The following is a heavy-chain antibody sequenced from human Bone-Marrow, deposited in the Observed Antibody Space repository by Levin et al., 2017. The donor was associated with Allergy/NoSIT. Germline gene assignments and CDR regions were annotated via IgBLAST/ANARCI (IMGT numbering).Heavy chain of an antibody. Sequence: GGSLRLSCAASGFTFSSYSMNWVRQAPGKGLEWVSSISSSSSYIYYADSVKGRFTISRDNAKNSLYLQMNSLRAEDTAVYYCARVKQRPYCSGGSCYSDYYDMDVWGKGTTVTVSS. V-gene: IGHV3-21*01. CDR3: ARVKQRPYCSGGSCYSDYYDMDV. J-gene: IGHJ6*03. D-gene: IGHD2-15*01. CDR2: ISSSSSYI. CDR1: GFTFSSYS.